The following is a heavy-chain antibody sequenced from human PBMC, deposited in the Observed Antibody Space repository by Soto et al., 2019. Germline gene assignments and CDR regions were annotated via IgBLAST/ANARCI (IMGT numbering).Heavy chain of an antibody. J-gene: IGHJ4*02. Sequence: TSETLSLTCTVSGGSISSYYWSWIRQPPGKGLEWIGYIYYSGSTNYNPSLKSRVTISVDTSKNQFSLKLSSVTAADTAVYYCARGGGYNYNFDYWGQGTLVTVSS. V-gene: IGHV4-59*01. CDR2: IYYSGST. CDR1: GGSISSYY. CDR3: ARGGGYNYNFDY. D-gene: IGHD5-12*01.